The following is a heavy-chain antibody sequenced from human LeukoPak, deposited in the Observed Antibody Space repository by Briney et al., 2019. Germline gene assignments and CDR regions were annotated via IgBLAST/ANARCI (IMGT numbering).Heavy chain of an antibody. CDR3: ARDASGSYYLGAFDI. CDR1: RFTFSSYS. Sequence: GGSLRLSCAASRFTFSSYSMNWVRQAPGKGLEWVSSISSSSSYIYYADSVKGRFTISRDNAKNSLYLQMNSLRAEDTAVYYCARDASGSYYLGAFDIWGQGTMVTVSS. J-gene: IGHJ3*02. D-gene: IGHD1-26*01. V-gene: IGHV3-21*01. CDR2: ISSSSSYI.